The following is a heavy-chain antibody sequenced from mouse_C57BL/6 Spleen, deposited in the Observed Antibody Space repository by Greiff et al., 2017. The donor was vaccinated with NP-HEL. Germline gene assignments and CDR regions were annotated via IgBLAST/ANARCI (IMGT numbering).Heavy chain of an antibody. D-gene: IGHD2-1*01. CDR2: INPNNGGT. V-gene: IGHV1-26*01. CDR3: ARGGNLPYYAMDY. CDR1: GYTFTDYY. Sequence: VQLQQSGPELVKPGASVKISCKASGYTFTDYYMNWVKQSHGKSLEWIGDINPNNGGTSYNQKFKGKATLTVDKSSSTAYMELRSLTSEDSAVYYCARGGNLPYYAMDYWGQGTSVTVSS. J-gene: IGHJ4*01.